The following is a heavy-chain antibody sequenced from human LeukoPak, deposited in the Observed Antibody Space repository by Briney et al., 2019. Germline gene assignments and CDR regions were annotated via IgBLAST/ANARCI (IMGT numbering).Heavy chain of an antibody. CDR1: GFTFSSYW. CDR3: AREFPRYSAFDI. J-gene: IGHJ3*02. Sequence: PGGSLGLSCAASGFTFSSYWMSWVRQAPGKGLEWVANIKQDGSEKYYVDSVKGRFTTSRDNAKNSLYLQMNSLRAEDTAVYYCAREFPRYSAFDIWGQGTMVTVSS. D-gene: IGHD1-14*01. CDR2: IKQDGSEK. V-gene: IGHV3-7*01.